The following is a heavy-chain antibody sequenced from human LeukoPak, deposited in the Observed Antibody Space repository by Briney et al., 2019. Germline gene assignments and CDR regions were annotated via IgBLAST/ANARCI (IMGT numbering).Heavy chain of an antibody. CDR2: IYYSGST. J-gene: IGHJ5*02. D-gene: IGHD2-15*01. V-gene: IGHV4-39*01. CDR3: ARARVGCSGGSCYITAARNWFDP. CDR1: GGSISSSSYY. Sequence: SETLSLTCTVSGGSISSSSYYWGWIRQPPGKGLEWIGSIYYSGSTYYNPSLKSRVTISVDTSKNQFSLKLSSVTAADTAVYYCARARVGCSGGSCYITAARNWFDPWGQGTLVTVSS.